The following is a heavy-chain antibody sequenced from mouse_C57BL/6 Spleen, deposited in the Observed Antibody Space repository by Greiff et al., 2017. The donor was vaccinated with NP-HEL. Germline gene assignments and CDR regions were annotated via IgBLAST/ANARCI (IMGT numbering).Heavy chain of an antibody. CDR3: ARPDDYALYFDY. CDR2: ISSGSSTI. V-gene: IGHV5-17*01. J-gene: IGHJ2*01. D-gene: IGHD2-4*01. CDR1: GFTFSDYG. Sequence: EVKLMESGGGLVKPGGSLKLSCAASGFTFSDYGMHWVRQAPEKGLEWVAYISSGSSTIYYADTVKGRFTISRDNAKNTLFLQMTSLRSEDTAMYYCARPDDYALYFDYWGQGTTLTVSS.